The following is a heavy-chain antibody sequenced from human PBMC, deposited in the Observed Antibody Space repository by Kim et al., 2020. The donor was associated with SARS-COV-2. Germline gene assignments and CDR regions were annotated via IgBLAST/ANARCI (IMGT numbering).Heavy chain of an antibody. CDR1: GLTFSTCV. CDR3: ARGSYSSGWCDVFDI. J-gene: IGHJ3*02. D-gene: IGHD6-19*01. V-gene: IGHV3-30*04. CDR2: ISSDGSDK. Sequence: GGSLRLSCAASGLTFSTCVMHWVRQAPGKGLEWVAAISSDGSDKYYADSVKARFTISRDDSKNTLYLQMNSLRAEDTAFYYCARGSYSSGWCDVFDIWGQGTMVTVSS.